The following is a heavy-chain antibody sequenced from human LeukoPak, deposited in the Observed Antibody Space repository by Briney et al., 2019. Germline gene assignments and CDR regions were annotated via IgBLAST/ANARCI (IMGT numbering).Heavy chain of an antibody. Sequence: SETLSLTCAVSGYSISSGYYWGWIRQPPGKGLEWIGYIYYSGSTYYNPSLKSRVTISVDTSKNQFSLKLSSVTAADTAVYYCASPGPPRGYSYGPPTNWGQGTLVTVSS. CDR3: ASPGPPRGYSYGPPTN. J-gene: IGHJ4*02. D-gene: IGHD5-18*01. CDR2: IYYSGST. V-gene: IGHV4-30-4*08. CDR1: GYSISSGYY.